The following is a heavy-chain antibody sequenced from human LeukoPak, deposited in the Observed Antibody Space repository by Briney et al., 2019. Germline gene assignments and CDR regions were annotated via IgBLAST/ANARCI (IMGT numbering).Heavy chain of an antibody. CDR2: IYHSGST. Sequence: SETLSLTCAVSGYSISSGYYWGWIRQPPGKGLEWIGSIYHSGSTYYNPSLKSRVTISVDTSKNQFSLKLSSVTAADTAVYYCARLQNDFWSGYVYYFDYWGQGTLVTVSS. D-gene: IGHD3-3*01. V-gene: IGHV4-38-2*01. J-gene: IGHJ4*02. CDR1: GYSISSGYY. CDR3: ARLQNDFWSGYVYYFDY.